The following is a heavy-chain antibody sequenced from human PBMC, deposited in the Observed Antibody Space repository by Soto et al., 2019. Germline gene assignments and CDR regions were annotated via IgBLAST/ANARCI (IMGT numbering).Heavy chain of an antibody. CDR1: GYSFNTFW. V-gene: IGHV5-10-1*01. Sequence: HGESLKISCKTSGYSFNTFWINWVRQVPGKGLEWMGRTDPGDSNTNYSPSLQGHVTLSVDKSIGTAYLQWSSLKASDTGIYYCARQGGYYYYGMDVWGQGTAVTVSS. J-gene: IGHJ6*02. D-gene: IGHD2-15*01. CDR2: TDPGDSNT. CDR3: ARQGGYYYYGMDV.